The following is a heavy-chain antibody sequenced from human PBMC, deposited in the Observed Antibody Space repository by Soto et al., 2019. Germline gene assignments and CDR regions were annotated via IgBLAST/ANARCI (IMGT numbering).Heavy chain of an antibody. D-gene: IGHD2-15*01. CDR3: ARGPHGGIRNPYFFF. CDR2: IIPILGTA. CDR1: GGTFSSYA. Sequence: QVQLVQSGAEEKKPGSSVKVSCKASGGTFSSYAISWARQAPGQGREWMGGIIPILGTANNPQKFQGRVTITAARSPGTAYIELSGRRSVDSAVYYCARGPHGGIRNPYFFFWGQGTLVTVSS. J-gene: IGHJ4*02. V-gene: IGHV1-69*01.